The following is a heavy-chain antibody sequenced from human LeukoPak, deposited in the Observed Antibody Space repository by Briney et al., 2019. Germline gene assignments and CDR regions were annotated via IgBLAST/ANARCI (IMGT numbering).Heavy chain of an antibody. D-gene: IGHD2-2*01. V-gene: IGHV4-61*01. CDR3: ARYCSSTSCYYPLYYYYGTDV. Sequence: SETLSLTCTVSGGSVSSGSYYWSWIRQPPGKGLEWIGYIYYSGSTNYNPSLKSRVTISVDTSKNQFSLKLSSVTAADTAVYYCARYCSSTSCYYPLYYYYGTDVWGQGTTVTVSS. CDR2: IYYSGST. J-gene: IGHJ6*02. CDR1: GGSVSSGSYY.